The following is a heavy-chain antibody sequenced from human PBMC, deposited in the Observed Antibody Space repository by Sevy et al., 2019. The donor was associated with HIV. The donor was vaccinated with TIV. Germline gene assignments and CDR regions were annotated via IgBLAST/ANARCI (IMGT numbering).Heavy chain of an antibody. Sequence: ASVKVSCKASGYTFTSYGISWVRQAPGQGLEWMGWISAYNGNTNYAQKLQGRVTMTTDTSTSTAYMELRSLRSDDTAVYYCARLRTTYDDILTGYYNVLYAFDIWGQGTMVTVSS. J-gene: IGHJ3*02. D-gene: IGHD3-9*01. CDR2: ISAYNGNT. V-gene: IGHV1-18*01. CDR3: ARLRTTYDDILTGYYNVLYAFDI. CDR1: GYTFTSYG.